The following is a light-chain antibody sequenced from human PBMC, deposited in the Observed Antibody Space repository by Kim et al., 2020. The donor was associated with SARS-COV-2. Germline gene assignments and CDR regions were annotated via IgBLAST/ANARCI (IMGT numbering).Light chain of an antibody. Sequence: EVVLTQSPGTLSLSPGERATLSCRASQRVRGSYLAWCQQKPGQAPRLLIYGVSSRATGTPDRFSGSRSGTDFTLTISRLEPDDFAVYYCYQYDSASHTFGQGTRLEIK. CDR2: GVS. CDR1: QRVRGSY. V-gene: IGKV3-20*01. CDR3: YQYDSASHT. J-gene: IGKJ5*01.